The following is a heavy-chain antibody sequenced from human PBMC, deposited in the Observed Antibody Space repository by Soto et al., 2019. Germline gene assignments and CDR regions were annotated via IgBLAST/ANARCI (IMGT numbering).Heavy chain of an antibody. D-gene: IGHD3-3*01. CDR3: ARANYDFWSGYSYYFDY. CDR2: IYYSGST. J-gene: IGHJ4*02. Sequence: QVQLQESGPGLVKPSQTLSLTCTVSGGSISSGDYYWSWIRQPPGKGLEWIGYIYYSGSTYYNPSLKSRVTISVDTSTNQFSLKLSSVTAADTAVYYCARANYDFWSGYSYYFDYWGQGTLVTVSS. CDR1: GGSISSGDYY. V-gene: IGHV4-30-4*01.